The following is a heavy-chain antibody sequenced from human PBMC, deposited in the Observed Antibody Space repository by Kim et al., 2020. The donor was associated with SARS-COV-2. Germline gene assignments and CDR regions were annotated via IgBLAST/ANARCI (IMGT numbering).Heavy chain of an antibody. CDR2: ITSSGGST. CDR1: GFTFSSYA. Sequence: GGSLRLSCEASGFTFSSYAMSWVRQAPGKGLEWVSAITSSGGSTYYADSGRGRFTISRDNSKNTLYLQMNSLRAEDTAVYYCALRGVVGATKPFDMWGQGTMVTVSS. V-gene: IGHV3-23*01. J-gene: IGHJ3*02. CDR3: ALRGVVGATKPFDM. D-gene: IGHD1-26*01.